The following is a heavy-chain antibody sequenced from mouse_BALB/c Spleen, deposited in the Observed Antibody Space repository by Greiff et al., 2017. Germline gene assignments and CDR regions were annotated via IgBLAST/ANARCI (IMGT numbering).Heavy chain of an antibody. CDR3: ARRGLLRYAMDY. CDR2: ISDGGSYT. J-gene: IGHJ4*01. D-gene: IGHD1-1*01. Sequence: DVQLVESGGGLVKPGGSLKLSCAASGFTFSDYYMYWVRQTPEKRLEWVATISDGGSYTYYPDSVKGRFTISRDNAKNNLYLQMSSLKSEDTAMYYCARRGLLRYAMDYWGQGTSVTVSS. CDR1: GFTFSDYY. V-gene: IGHV5-4*02.